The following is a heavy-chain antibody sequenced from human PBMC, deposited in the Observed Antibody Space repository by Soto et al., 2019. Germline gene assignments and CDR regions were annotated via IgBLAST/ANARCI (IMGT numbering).Heavy chain of an antibody. J-gene: IGHJ4*02. CDR1: GGSINNYH. D-gene: IGHD6-13*01. CDR3: ARLTKYTSSWSTFDY. CDR2: IFYSGST. Sequence: QVQLQESGPGLLKPSETLSLTCSVSGGSINNYHWTWIRQPPGKGLEWIGWIFYSGSTNYSPSLESRVTISVDTSKNQFSLNLNSVTAADTAVYYCARLTKYTSSWSTFDYWGQGTLVTVSS. V-gene: IGHV4-59*01.